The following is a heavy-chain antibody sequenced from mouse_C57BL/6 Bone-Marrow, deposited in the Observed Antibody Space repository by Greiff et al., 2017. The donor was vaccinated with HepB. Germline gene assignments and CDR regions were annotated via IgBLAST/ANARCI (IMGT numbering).Heavy chain of an antibody. Sequence: QVQLQQPGAELVRPGSSVKLSCKASGYTFTSYWMHWVKQRPIQGLEWIGNIDPSDSETHYNQKFKDKATLTVDKSSSTAYMQLSSLTSEDSAVYYCAMVGSSYGGYWGQGTLVTVSA. CDR1: GYTFTSYW. CDR3: AMVGSSYGGY. CDR2: IDPSDSET. V-gene: IGHV1-52*01. D-gene: IGHD1-1*01. J-gene: IGHJ3*01.